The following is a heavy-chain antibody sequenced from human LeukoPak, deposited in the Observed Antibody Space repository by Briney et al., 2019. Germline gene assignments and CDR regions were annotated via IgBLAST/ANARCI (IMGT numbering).Heavy chain of an antibody. J-gene: IGHJ3*02. CDR1: GYSFTSYW. Sequence: GESLKISCKGSGYSFTSYWIGWVRQMPGKGLEWMGIIYPGDSDTRYSPSFQGQVTISADKSISTAYLQWSSLKTSDTAMYYCARGGDIAAAGTAAFDIWGQGTMVTFSS. V-gene: IGHV5-51*01. CDR2: IYPGDSDT. D-gene: IGHD6-13*01. CDR3: ARGGDIAAAGTAAFDI.